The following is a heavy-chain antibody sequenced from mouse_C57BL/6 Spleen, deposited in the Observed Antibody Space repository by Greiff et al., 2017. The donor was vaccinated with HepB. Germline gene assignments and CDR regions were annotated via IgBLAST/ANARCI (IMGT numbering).Heavy chain of an antibody. CDR2: IYPRDGST. CDR3: ARLGGRLWDFDV. V-gene: IGHV1-78*01. D-gene: IGHD3-3*01. J-gene: IGHJ1*03. Sequence: QVQLQQSDAELVKPGASVKISCKVSGYTFTDHTIHWMRQRPEQGLEWLGYIYPRDGSTKYNEKFKGKATLTADKSTSTAYMQLNSLTSEDSAVYFCARLGGRLWDFDVWGTGTTVTVSS. CDR1: GYTFTDHT.